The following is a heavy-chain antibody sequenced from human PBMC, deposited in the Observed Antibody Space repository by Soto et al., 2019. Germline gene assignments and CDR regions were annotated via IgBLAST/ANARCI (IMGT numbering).Heavy chain of an antibody. CDR2: SYPSDSDT. J-gene: IGHJ6*02. D-gene: IGHD3-3*01. Sequence: GESLKISGKGSGYNFAGYWIAWVRQRPGKGLEVMGISYPSDSDTRYRPSFQGQVTISADKSISSAYLQWRSLKASDTAMYYCASHPSFTIFGVVNYYYGMDVWGQGTTVTVSS. V-gene: IGHV5-51*01. CDR3: ASHPSFTIFGVVNYYYGMDV. CDR1: GYNFAGYW.